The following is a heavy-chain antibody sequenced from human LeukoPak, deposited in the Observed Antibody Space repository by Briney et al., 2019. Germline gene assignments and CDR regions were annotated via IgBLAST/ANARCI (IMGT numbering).Heavy chain of an antibody. CDR1: GFTFSDYY. CDR2: ISRGSDDK. Sequence: GGSLRLSCAGSGFTFSDYYMAWIRQTPGKGLQRVSYISRGSDDKAYADSVKGRFTTSRENAQNSLYLQMNSLRDEDTAVYYCARVGVGTWASSWDHWGQGTLVTVSS. J-gene: IGHJ4*02. D-gene: IGHD2-15*01. V-gene: IGHV3-11*06. CDR3: ARVGVGTWASSWDH.